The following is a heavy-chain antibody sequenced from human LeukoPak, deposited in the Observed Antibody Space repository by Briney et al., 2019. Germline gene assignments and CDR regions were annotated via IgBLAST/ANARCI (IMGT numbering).Heavy chain of an antibody. Sequence: SETLSLTCTVSGGSTSTSEYYWGWLRQPPGKGLEWIGGIYFTGTPYYNSSFKSRATISGDTSKNQYFLSLRSMTASDAAVYYCASYERSRFFYYFDNWGQGVQVTVSS. CDR1: GGSTSTSEYY. CDR2: IYFTGTP. D-gene: IGHD3-22*01. V-gene: IGHV4-39*01. J-gene: IGHJ4*02. CDR3: ASYERSRFFYYFDN.